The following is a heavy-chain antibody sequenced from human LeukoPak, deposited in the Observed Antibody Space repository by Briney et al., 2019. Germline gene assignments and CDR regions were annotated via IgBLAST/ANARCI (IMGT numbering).Heavy chain of an antibody. D-gene: IGHD6-13*01. CDR2: INPSGGST. CDR3: ARNIAAAGDPFDY. J-gene: IGHJ4*02. CDR1: GYTFTSYY. Sequence: ASVTVSCKASGYTFTSYYMHWVRQAPGQGLEWMGIINPSGGSTSYAQKFQGRVTMTRDMSTSTVYMELSSLRSEDTAVYYCARNIAAAGDPFDYWGQGTLVTVSS. V-gene: IGHV1-46*01.